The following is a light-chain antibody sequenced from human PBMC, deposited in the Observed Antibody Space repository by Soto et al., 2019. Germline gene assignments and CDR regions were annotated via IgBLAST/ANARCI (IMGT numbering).Light chain of an antibody. CDR3: QQYNNWWT. J-gene: IGKJ1*01. CDR1: QSVCSS. V-gene: IGKV3-15*01. Sequence: EIVMTQSAATLSVSPGERATLSCRASQSVCSSLAWYQQKPGQAPRLLIYGASTRATGIPARFSGSGSGTEFTLTISSLQSEDFAVYYCQQYNNWWTFGQGTKVEVK. CDR2: GAS.